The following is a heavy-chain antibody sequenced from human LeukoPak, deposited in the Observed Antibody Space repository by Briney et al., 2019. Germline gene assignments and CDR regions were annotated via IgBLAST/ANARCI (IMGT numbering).Heavy chain of an antibody. CDR1: GFTFNTYY. CDR3: ARDLGSGSRYFDF. D-gene: IGHD3-10*01. V-gene: IGHV3-21*01. J-gene: IGHJ4*02. Sequence: TGGSLRLSCIASGFTFNTYYMDWFRQAPGKGLEWISSISSSSSHIYYADSLRGRVTISRDNAKTSPYLRMDSLRAEDTAVYYCARDLGSGSRYFDFWGQGTLVTVSS. CDR2: ISSSSSHI.